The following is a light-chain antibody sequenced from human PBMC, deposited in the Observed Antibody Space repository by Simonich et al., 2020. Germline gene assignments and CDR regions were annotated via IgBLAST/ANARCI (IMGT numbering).Light chain of an antibody. J-gene: IGLJ3*02. Sequence: NFMLTQPHSVSESPGKTVTISCTRSSGSIASNYVQWYQQRPGSAPTTVIYEDNQNPAGVPARFSGSIDSASNSASLTISGRKTEDEADYYCQSYDSSNHRVFGGGTKLTVL. CDR2: EDN. CDR3: QSYDSSNHRV. V-gene: IGLV6-57*03. CDR1: SGSIASNY.